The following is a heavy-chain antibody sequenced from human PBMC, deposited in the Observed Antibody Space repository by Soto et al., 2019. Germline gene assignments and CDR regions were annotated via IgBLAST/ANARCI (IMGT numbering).Heavy chain of an antibody. D-gene: IGHD2-2*01. Sequence: SETLSLTCTVSGGSISSSSYYWGWIRQPPGKGLEWIGSIYYSGSTYYNPSLKSRVTISVDTSKNQFSLRLSSVTAADTAVYYCARGGKNRYCISTSCSEDYYGMDVWGQGTTVTLSS. CDR1: GGSISSSSYY. CDR3: ARGGKNRYCISTSCSEDYYGMDV. J-gene: IGHJ6*02. CDR2: IYYSGST. V-gene: IGHV4-39*07.